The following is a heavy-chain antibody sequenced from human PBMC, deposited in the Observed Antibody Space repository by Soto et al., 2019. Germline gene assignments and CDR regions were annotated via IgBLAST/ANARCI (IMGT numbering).Heavy chain of an antibody. Sequence: SQRLPCTVSGFNFGDYAVSWFSQAQGKGLEWVGFIRSKPYGGTTDYAASVRARFTISRDDSKSIAYLQMNSLRTEDTAVYYCTRGHDYGDLRDAFDIWGQGTMVTVSS. V-gene: IGHV3-49*03. D-gene: IGHD4-17*01. CDR2: IRSKPYGGTT. CDR1: GFNFGDYA. J-gene: IGHJ3*02. CDR3: TRGHDYGDLRDAFDI.